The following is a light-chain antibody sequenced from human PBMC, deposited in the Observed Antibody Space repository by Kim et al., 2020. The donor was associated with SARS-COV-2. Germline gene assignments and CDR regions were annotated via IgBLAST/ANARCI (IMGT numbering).Light chain of an antibody. CDR2: RKN. Sequence: VALAFSGGSPNVVRNYVDGYQQLPGTGPKPLIYRKNQRPSGAPDRFSGSKSGTSASLAISGLRSEDEADYYCAAWDDSLSGRGVVFGGGTQLTVL. CDR3: AAWDDSLSGRGVV. V-gene: IGLV1-47*01. CDR1: SPNVVRNY. J-gene: IGLJ2*01.